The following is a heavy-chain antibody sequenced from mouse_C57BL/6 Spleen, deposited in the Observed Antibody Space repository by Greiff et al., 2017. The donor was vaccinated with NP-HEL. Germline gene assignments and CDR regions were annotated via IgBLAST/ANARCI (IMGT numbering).Heavy chain of an antibody. J-gene: IGHJ3*01. CDR2: ISDGGSYT. V-gene: IGHV5-4*01. CDR1: GFTFSSYA. D-gene: IGHD5-1-1*01. CDR3: AREGDWIPGAY. Sequence: EVKLVESGGGLVKPGGSLKLSCAASGFTFSSYAMSWVRQTPEKRLEWVATISDGGSYTYYPDNVKGRFTISRDNAKNNLYLQMSHLKSEDTAMYYCAREGDWIPGAYWGQGTLVTVSA.